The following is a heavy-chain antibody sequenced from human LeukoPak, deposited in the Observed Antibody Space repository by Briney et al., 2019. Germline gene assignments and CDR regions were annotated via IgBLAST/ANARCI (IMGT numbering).Heavy chain of an antibody. J-gene: IGHJ5*02. CDR3: AKGQIAAASENWFDP. Sequence: GGSLRLSCAASGFTLSSYAMSGVRQAPGKGLEWVSAISGSGGSTYYADSVKGRFTISRDNSKNTLYLQMNSLRAEDTAVYYCAKGQIAAASENWFDPWGQGTLVTVSS. CDR1: GFTLSSYA. V-gene: IGHV3-23*01. CDR2: ISGSGGST. D-gene: IGHD6-13*01.